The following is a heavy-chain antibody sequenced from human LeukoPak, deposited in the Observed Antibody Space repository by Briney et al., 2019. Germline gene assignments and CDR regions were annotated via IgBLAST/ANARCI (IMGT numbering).Heavy chain of an antibody. CDR2: ISLSIIYI. D-gene: IGHD5-18*01. CDR3: ARDGDTAMVTDY. J-gene: IGHJ4*02. V-gene: IGHV3-21*01. Sequence: VSSISLSIIYIHYADSVRCRFTISRENAKNSLYLQMNSLRAEDTAVYYCARDGDTAMVTDYWGQGTLVTVSS.